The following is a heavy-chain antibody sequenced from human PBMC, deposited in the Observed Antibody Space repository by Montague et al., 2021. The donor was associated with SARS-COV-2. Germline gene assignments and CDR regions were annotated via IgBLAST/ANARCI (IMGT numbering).Heavy chain of an antibody. V-gene: IGHV3-30*04. CDR3: ARESGSFHGGGYFDY. J-gene: IGHJ4*02. CDR2: ISNDGSNK. Sequence: SLRLSCAASGFYFSYALHWVRQAPGKGLEWVALISNDGSNKHYADAVKGRLTIARDNSKSTLYLQMNSLRTEDTAVYYCARESGSFHGGGYFDYWGQGTLVTVSS. D-gene: IGHD1-26*01. CDR1: GFYFSYA.